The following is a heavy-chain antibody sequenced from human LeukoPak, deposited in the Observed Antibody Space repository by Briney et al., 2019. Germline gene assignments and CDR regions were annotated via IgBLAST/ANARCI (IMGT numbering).Heavy chain of an antibody. Sequence: SETLSLTCTVSGVSISSFYWSWIRQPAGKGLEWIGRIYTSGSTNYSPSLKSRVTMSVDTSKNQFSLKLSSVTAADTAVYYCARDVVAAVGSFDYWGQGTQVTVSS. D-gene: IGHD2-2*01. CDR2: IYTSGST. V-gene: IGHV4-4*07. J-gene: IGHJ4*02. CDR3: ARDVVAAVGSFDY. CDR1: GVSISSFY.